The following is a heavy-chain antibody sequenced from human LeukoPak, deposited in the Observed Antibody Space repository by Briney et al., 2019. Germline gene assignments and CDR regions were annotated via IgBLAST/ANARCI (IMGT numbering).Heavy chain of an antibody. CDR2: INHSGST. CDR1: GGSFSGYY. J-gene: IGHJ6*02. V-gene: IGHV4-34*01. CDR3: ARERGELEMGYYGMDV. Sequence: SETLSLTCAVYGGSFSGYYWSWIRQPPGKGLEWIGEINHSGSTNYNPSLKSRVTISVDTSKNQFSLKLSSVTAADTAVYYCARERGELEMGYYGMDVWGQGTTVTVS. D-gene: IGHD1-1*01.